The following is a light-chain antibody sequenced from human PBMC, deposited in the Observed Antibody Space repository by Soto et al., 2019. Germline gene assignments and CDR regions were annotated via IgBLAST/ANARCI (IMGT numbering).Light chain of an antibody. Sequence: DIQMTQSPSSLSASIGDRVTITCRASQSSSSALNWYQHKPGKAPNLLIRAASSLQSGVPSRFSGSGSGTDFTLTISSLQPEDVATYYCHQSYATPTFGQGTKVEIK. CDR1: QSSSSA. V-gene: IGKV1-39*01. J-gene: IGKJ1*01. CDR3: HQSYATPT. CDR2: AAS.